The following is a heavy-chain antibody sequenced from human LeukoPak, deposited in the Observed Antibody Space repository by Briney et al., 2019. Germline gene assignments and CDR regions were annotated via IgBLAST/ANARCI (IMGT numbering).Heavy chain of an antibody. J-gene: IGHJ4*02. D-gene: IGHD4-17*01. Sequence: ASVKVSCNASGYTFTGYYIHWVRQAPGQGLEWMGWISPNSGGRNYAQKFQGRVTMTRDTSVSTAHMELSNVRSDDTAVYYCARGTTVTTPFDYWGQGTLVTVSS. CDR3: ARGTTVTTPFDY. V-gene: IGHV1-2*02. CDR2: ISPNSGGR. CDR1: GYTFTGYY.